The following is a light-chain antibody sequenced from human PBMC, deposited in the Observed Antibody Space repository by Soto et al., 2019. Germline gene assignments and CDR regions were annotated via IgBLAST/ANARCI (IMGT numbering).Light chain of an antibody. CDR3: VSFTTSRSYV. CDR2: DVA. J-gene: IGLJ1*01. CDR1: SSDIGGNDY. V-gene: IGLV2-14*03. Sequence: LTQPASLSGSPGQSITISCTGTSSDIGGNDYVSWYRQYPGEAPKLIIYDVANRPSGVSNRFSGSKSGNTASLIISGLQAEDEADYYCVSFTTSRSYVFGTGTKVTVL.